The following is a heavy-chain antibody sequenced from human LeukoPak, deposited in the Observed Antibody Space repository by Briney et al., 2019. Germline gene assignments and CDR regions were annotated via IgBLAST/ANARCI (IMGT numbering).Heavy chain of an antibody. CDR3: ARGKDSSGYYDGLGY. CDR1: GGSFSGYY. V-gene: IGHV4-34*01. D-gene: IGHD3-22*01. J-gene: IGHJ4*02. Sequence: PSETLFLTCAVYGGSFSGYYWSWIRQPPGKGLEWIGEINHSGSTNYNPSLKSRVTISVDTSKNQFSLKLSSVTAADTAVYYCARGKDSSGYYDGLGYWGQGTLVTVSS. CDR2: INHSGST.